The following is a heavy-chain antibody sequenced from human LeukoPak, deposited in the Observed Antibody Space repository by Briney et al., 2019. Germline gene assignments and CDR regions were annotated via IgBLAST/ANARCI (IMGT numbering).Heavy chain of an antibody. Sequence: EASVKVSCKASGYTFTGYYMHWVRQAPGQGLEWMRGIIPIFGTANYAQKFQGRVTITADESTSTAYMELSSLRSEDTAVYYCARWGRAYYGSGSPNWFDPWGQGTLVTVSS. V-gene: IGHV1-69*13. D-gene: IGHD3-10*01. CDR3: ARWGRAYYGSGSPNWFDP. CDR1: GYTFTGYY. CDR2: IIPIFGTA. J-gene: IGHJ5*02.